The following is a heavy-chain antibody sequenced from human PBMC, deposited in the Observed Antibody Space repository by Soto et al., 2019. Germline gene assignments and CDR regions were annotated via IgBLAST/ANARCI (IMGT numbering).Heavy chain of an antibody. D-gene: IGHD6-13*01. CDR3: AAVFSSSEYYYYYYGMDV. CDR1: GFTFTSSA. J-gene: IGHJ6*02. V-gene: IGHV1-58*01. Sequence: SVKVSCKASGFTFTSSAVQWVRQARGQRLEWIGWIVVGSGNTNYAQKFQERVTITRDMSTSTAYMELSSLRSEDTAVYYCAAVFSSSEYYYYYYGMDVWGQGTTVTAP. CDR2: IVVGSGNT.